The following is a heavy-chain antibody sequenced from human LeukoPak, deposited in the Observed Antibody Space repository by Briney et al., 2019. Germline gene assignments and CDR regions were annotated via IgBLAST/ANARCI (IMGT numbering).Heavy chain of an antibody. D-gene: IGHD3-22*01. V-gene: IGHV1-8*01. CDR3: ARAYHDSSVPDY. CDR1: GYTFTSYD. CDR2: MNPNSGNT. Sequence: ASVKVSCKASGYTFTSYDINWVRQATGQGLEWMGWMNPNSGNTGYAQKFQGRVTMTRNTSISTAYMELSSLRSEDTAVYYCARAYHDSSVPDYWGQGTLVTVSS. J-gene: IGHJ4*02.